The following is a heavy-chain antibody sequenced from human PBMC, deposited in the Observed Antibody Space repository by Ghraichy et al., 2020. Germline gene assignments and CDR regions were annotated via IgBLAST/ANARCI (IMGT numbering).Heavy chain of an antibody. V-gene: IGHV3-74*01. CDR3: ASIQLWPLFFDY. Sequence: GGSLRLSCAASGFTLSSSWMHWVRQAPGKGLVWGSHINRDGKTTTYADSVKGRFTISRDNAKTTLYLQMNSLSAEDTGVYYCASIQLWPLFFDYWGQGTLVTVSS. J-gene: IGHJ4*02. CDR2: INRDGKTT. D-gene: IGHD5-18*01. CDR1: GFTLSSSW.